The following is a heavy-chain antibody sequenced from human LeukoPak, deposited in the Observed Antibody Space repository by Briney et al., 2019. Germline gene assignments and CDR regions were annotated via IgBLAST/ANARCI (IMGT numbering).Heavy chain of an antibody. CDR3: ARGSGGIAVAGTGADY. D-gene: IGHD6-19*01. V-gene: IGHV1-2*04. CDR1: GYTFTGYY. Sequence: ASVKVSCKASGYTFTGYYMHWARQAPGQGLEWMGWINPNSGGTNYAQKFQGWVTMTRDTSISTAYMELSRLRSDDTAVYYCARGSGGIAVAGTGADYWGQGTLVTVSS. CDR2: INPNSGGT. J-gene: IGHJ4*02.